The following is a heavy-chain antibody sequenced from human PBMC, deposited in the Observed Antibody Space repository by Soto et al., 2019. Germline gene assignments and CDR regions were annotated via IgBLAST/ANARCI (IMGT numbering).Heavy chain of an antibody. Sequence: QVQLVQSGAEVKKPGASVKVSCKASGYTFTSYDINWVRQATGQGLEWMGWMNPNSGNTGYAQKCKGRVTMTRNTSISPAYMGLSSLSSEVSAVYYCARERTETTRMDDWGQGTTVTVSS. CDR2: MNPNSGNT. CDR3: ARERTETTRMDD. V-gene: IGHV1-8*01. J-gene: IGHJ6*02. CDR1: GYTFTSYD. D-gene: IGHD1-1*01.